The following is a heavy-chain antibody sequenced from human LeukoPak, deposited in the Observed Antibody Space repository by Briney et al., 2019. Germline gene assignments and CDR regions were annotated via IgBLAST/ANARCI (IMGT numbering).Heavy chain of an antibody. CDR3: AKAGYYYGSGSYIDY. CDR1: GFTFNSYG. V-gene: IGHV3-30*02. J-gene: IGHJ4*02. Sequence: GGSLRLSCAASGFTFNSYGMHWVRQAPGKGLEWVAFIRYDGSNKYYADSVKGRFTISRDNSKSTLYLQMNSLRAEDTAVYYCAKAGYYYGSGSYIDYWGQGTLVTVSS. CDR2: IRYDGSNK. D-gene: IGHD3-10*01.